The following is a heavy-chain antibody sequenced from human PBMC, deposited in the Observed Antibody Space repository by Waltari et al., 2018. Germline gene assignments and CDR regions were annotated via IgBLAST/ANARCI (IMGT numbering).Heavy chain of an antibody. V-gene: IGHV4-59*01. CDR1: GGSISSDY. J-gene: IGHJ4*02. CDR2: MFYRGTT. CDR3: ARGKYDFWSGYFPDS. D-gene: IGHD3-3*01. Sequence: QVKLQESGPGLVKPSETLSLSCSVSGGSISSDYWSWFRQAPGKGLEWLAYMFYRGTTIHNPSLNKRVTRWGDSSTSLLSLKVTAVSAADTAVYFCARGKYDFWSGYFPDSWGQGTLVTVSS.